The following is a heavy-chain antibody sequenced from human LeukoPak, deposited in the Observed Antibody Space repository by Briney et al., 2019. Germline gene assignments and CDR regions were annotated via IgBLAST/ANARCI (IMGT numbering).Heavy chain of an antibody. V-gene: IGHV3-48*03. CDR1: GFTFSSYE. Sequence: GGSLRLSCAGSGFTFSSYEMNWVRQAPGKGLEWVSYISSSGGTIYYAASVKGRFTISRDNAKNSLYLQMNSLRAEDTAVYYCARGPLHVVVPAATWFDPWGQGILVTVSS. J-gene: IGHJ5*02. D-gene: IGHD2-2*01. CDR2: ISSSGGTI. CDR3: ARGPLHVVVPAATWFDP.